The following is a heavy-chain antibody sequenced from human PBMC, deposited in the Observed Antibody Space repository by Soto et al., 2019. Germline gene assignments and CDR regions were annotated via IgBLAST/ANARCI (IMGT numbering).Heavy chain of an antibody. D-gene: IGHD3-10*01. CDR2: VHHSWGS. CDR1: GGSISSYY. Sequence: QVQLQESGPGLVKPSKTMSLSCTVSGGSISSYYWSWFRQSPGKRMEWIGYVHHSWGSSYNPSLQXXVXXSLDTSKSQFSLKVTSVPATDTAVYYCARQGFGPLHGLVDVWGQGTTVTVSS. V-gene: IGHV4-59*08. J-gene: IGHJ6*02. CDR3: ARQGFGPLHGLVDV.